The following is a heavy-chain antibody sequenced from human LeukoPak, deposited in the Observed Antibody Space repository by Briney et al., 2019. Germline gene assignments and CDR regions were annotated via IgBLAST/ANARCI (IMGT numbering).Heavy chain of an antibody. Sequence: GGSLRLSCAASGFTFSSYWMSWVRQAPGKGLEWVANIKQEGSEKYYVDSVKGRFTISRDNAKNSLYLQMNSLRAEDTAVYYCARACSGGNCYYYYYYMDVWGKGTTVTVSS. CDR3: ARACSGGNCYYYYYYMDV. D-gene: IGHD2-15*01. CDR2: IKQEGSEK. J-gene: IGHJ6*03. V-gene: IGHV3-7*01. CDR1: GFTFSSYW.